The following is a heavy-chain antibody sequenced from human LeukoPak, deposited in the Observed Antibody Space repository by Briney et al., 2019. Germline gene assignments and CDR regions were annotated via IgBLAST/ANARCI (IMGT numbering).Heavy chain of an antibody. Sequence: ASVKVSSTASGYPFTTYGISWLRQAPGQGLEWVGWISPYNGNTDYAQKVQGRVTMTTDTSTSTAHMQLRRLRSDDTAVYYCATLAHDYYDSSGYIWGQGAPCSVSS. J-gene: IGHJ4*02. CDR2: ISPYNGNT. D-gene: IGHD3-22*01. CDR3: ATLAHDYYDSSGYI. CDR1: GYPFTTYG. V-gene: IGHV1-18*01.